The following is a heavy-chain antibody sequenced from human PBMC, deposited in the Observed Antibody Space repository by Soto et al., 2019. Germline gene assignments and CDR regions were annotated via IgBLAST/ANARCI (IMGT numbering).Heavy chain of an antibody. Sequence: PGGSLRLSCAASGFTFSSYWMHCVRQAPGKGLVWVSRINSDGSSTSYADSVKGRFTISRDNAKNTLYLQMNSLRAEDTAVYYCASHRTGRAVAPTDYWGQGTVVTVSS. CDR3: ASHRTGRAVAPTDY. CDR2: INSDGSST. V-gene: IGHV3-74*01. J-gene: IGHJ4*02. D-gene: IGHD6-19*01. CDR1: GFTFSSYW.